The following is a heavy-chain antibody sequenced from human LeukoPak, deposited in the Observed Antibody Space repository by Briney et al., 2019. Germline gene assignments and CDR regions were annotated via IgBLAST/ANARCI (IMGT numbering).Heavy chain of an antibody. CDR1: GFTVRSNY. J-gene: IGHJ4*02. CDR3: ARGLGVVVAATPPDY. Sequence: GGSLRLSCAASGFTVRSNYMSWVRQAPGKGLEWVSVIYSGGSTYYADSVKGRFTISRDNSKNTLYLQMNSLRAEDTAVYYCARGLGVVVAATPPDYWGQGTLVTVSS. CDR2: IYSGGST. D-gene: IGHD2-15*01. V-gene: IGHV3-66*01.